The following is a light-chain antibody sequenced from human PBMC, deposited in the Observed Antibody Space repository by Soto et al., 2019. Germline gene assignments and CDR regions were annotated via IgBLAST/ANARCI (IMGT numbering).Light chain of an antibody. J-gene: IGLJ1*01. CDR3: GSWESSLSAYV. V-gene: IGLV1-51*01. CDR1: SSIIGGKS. CDR2: YDN. Sequence: QSALTQPPSVSAAPGQKVTISSSGSSSIIGGKSASWHQQLPGPGPKLLIYYDNKRPSRIPDRYSGSKSGTSATLGITGFQTGDEADYYCGSWESSLSAYVFGTGTKVTVL.